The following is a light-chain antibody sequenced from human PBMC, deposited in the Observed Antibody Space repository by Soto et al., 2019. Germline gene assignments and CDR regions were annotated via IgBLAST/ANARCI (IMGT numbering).Light chain of an antibody. CDR3: QQYGTWPPNLLT. J-gene: IGKJ4*01. CDR2: GAS. CDR1: QSISSS. Sequence: EIVMTQSPVTLSVSPGEGATLSCRASQSISSSLAWYQQKPGQPPKLLIFGASTRATGIPARFSGSGSGTEFNLTITRLKSEDSAIYYGQQYGTWPPNLLTFGGGTKVEI. V-gene: IGKV3-15*01.